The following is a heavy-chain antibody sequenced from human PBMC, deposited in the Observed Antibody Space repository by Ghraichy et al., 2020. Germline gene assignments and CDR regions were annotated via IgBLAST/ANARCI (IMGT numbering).Heavy chain of an antibody. CDR2: ISSSSSTI. D-gene: IGHD2-2*02. V-gene: IGHV3-48*02. CDR1: GFTFSSYS. CDR3: ARVGDGSVVVPAAIPQDYYGMDV. J-gene: IGHJ6*02. Sequence: GGSLRLSCAASGFTFSSYSMNWVRQAPGKGLEWVSYISSSSSTIYYADSVKGRFTISRDNAKNSLYLQMNSLRDEDTAVYYCARVGDGSVVVPAAIPQDYYGMDVWGQGTTVTVSS.